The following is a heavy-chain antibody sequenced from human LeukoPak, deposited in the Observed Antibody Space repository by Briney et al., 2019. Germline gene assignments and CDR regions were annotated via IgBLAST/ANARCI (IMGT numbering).Heavy chain of an antibody. CDR3: ARLAYCGGDCYPAFED. CDR1: GGTFSSYA. J-gene: IGHJ4*02. CDR2: IIPIFGTA. Sequence: ASVKVSCKASGGTFSSYAISWVRQPPGQGLEWMGRIIPIFGTANYAQKFQGRVTITTDESTSTAYMELSSMRSEDTAVSYCARLAYCGGDCYPAFEDWGQGTLVTVSS. D-gene: IGHD2-21*02. V-gene: IGHV1-69*05.